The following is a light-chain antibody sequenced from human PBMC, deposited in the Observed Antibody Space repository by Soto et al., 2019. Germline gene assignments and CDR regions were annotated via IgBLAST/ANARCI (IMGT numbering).Light chain of an antibody. CDR2: AAS. J-gene: IGKJ1*01. Sequence: DLPMTQSPASLSASVGDRVTITCRASQSMDRYLNWYQQEPGRAPRLLIYAASSLQSGVPSRFSGSGFGTDFTLTISSLQPEDFATYYCQQSYTSPWTFGQGTRVAIK. V-gene: IGKV1-39*01. CDR3: QQSYTSPWT. CDR1: QSMDRY.